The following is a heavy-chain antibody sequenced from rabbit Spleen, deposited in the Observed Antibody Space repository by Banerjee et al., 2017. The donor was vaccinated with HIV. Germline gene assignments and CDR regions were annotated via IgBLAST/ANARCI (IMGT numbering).Heavy chain of an antibody. D-gene: IGHD4-1*01. CDR2: IDSGSSGDT. CDR1: GVSFSGNSY. J-gene: IGHJ4*01. CDR3: ARVSETSGWGEDL. V-gene: IGHV1S40*01. Sequence: QSLEESGGDLVKPGASLTLTCIASGVSFSGNSYMCWVRQAPGKGLEWIACIDSGSSGDTYYASWAKGRFTISKTSSTTVTLQMTSLTVADTATYFCARVSETSGWGEDLWGPGTLVTVS.